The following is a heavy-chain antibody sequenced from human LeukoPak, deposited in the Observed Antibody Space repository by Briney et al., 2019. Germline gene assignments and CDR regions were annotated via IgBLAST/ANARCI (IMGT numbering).Heavy chain of an antibody. Sequence: QPGGSLRLSCAASGFTFSSYGMHWVRQAPGKGLEWVAVISYDGSNKYYADSVKSRFTISRDNSKNTLYLQMNSLRAEDTAVYYCAKEGQYADYFDYWGQGTLVTVSS. CDR2: ISYDGSNK. V-gene: IGHV3-30*18. CDR1: GFTFSSYG. D-gene: IGHD2-2*01. CDR3: AKEGQYADYFDY. J-gene: IGHJ4*02.